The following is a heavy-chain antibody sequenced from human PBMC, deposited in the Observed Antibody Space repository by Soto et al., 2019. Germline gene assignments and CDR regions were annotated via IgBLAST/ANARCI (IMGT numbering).Heavy chain of an antibody. CDR2: ISGSGGST. D-gene: IGHD2-2*01. CDR3: AKGSPYCSSTSCYLGY. J-gene: IGHJ4*02. CDR1: GFTFSSYA. V-gene: IGHV3-23*01. Sequence: PGGSLSLSCAASGFTFSSYAMSWVRQAPGKGLEWVSAISGSGGSTYYADSVKGRFTISRDNSKNTLYLQMNSLRAEDTAVYYCAKGSPYCSSTSCYLGYWGQGTLVTVSS.